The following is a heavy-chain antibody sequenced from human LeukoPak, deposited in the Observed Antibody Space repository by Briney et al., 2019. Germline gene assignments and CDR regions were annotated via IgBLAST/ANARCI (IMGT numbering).Heavy chain of an antibody. V-gene: IGHV3-21*01. CDR3: AGGLLWFGELLSVFDY. Sequence: GGSLRLFCAASGFTFSSYSMNWVRQAPGKGLEWVSSISSSSSYIYYADSVKGRFTISRDNAKNSLYLQMNSLRAEDTAVYYCAGGLLWFGELLSVFDYWGQGTLVTVSS. CDR2: ISSSSSYI. J-gene: IGHJ4*02. D-gene: IGHD3-10*01. CDR1: GFTFSSYS.